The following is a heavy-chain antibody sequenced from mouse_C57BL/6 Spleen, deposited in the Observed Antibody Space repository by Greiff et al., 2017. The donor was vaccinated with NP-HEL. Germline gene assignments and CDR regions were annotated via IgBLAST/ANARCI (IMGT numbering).Heavy chain of an antibody. D-gene: IGHD2-4*01. CDR3: ARSGYDYVYAMDY. CDR2: ISSGSSTI. CDR1: GFTFSDYG. V-gene: IGHV5-17*01. Sequence: DVMLVESGGGLVKPGGSLKLSCAASGFTFSDYGMHWVRQAPEKGLAWVAYISSGSSTIYYADTVKGRFPISSDNAKNTLFLQMTSLRSEDTAMYYCARSGYDYVYAMDYWGQGTSVTVSS. J-gene: IGHJ4*01.